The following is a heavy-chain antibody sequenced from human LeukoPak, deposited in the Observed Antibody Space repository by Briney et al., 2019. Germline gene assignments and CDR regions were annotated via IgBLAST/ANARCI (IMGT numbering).Heavy chain of an antibody. V-gene: IGHV1-46*01. Sequence: ASVKVSCKASGYTFTSYYMHWVRQAPGQGLEWMGIINPSGGSTSYAQKFQGRVTMTRDTPTSTVYMELSSLRSEDTAVYYCARAMDIYYYYYYMDVWGKGTTVTVSS. CDR3: ARAMDIYYYYYYMDV. J-gene: IGHJ6*03. CDR1: GYTFTSYY. CDR2: INPSGGST. D-gene: IGHD2-2*03.